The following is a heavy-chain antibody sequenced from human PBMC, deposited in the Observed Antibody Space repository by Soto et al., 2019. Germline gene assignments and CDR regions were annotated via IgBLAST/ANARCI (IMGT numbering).Heavy chain of an antibody. V-gene: IGHV4-39*01. Sequence: SETLSLTCTVSGGSISSSSYYWGWIRQPPGKGLEWIGSIYYSGSTYYNPSLKSRVTISVDTSKNQFSLKLSSVTAADTAVYYCARNLQQLPPHMDYWGQGTLVTVSS. CDR1: GGSISSSSYY. CDR2: IYYSGST. CDR3: ARNLQQLPPHMDY. J-gene: IGHJ4*02. D-gene: IGHD6-13*01.